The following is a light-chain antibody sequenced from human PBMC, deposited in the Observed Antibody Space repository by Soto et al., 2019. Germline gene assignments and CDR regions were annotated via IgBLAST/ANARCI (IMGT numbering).Light chain of an antibody. CDR3: VSYIESSLTHWV. CDR1: NTDVGGYNR. CDR2: EVV. J-gene: IGLJ3*02. Sequence: QSALTQPASVSGSPGQSITISCTGTNTDVGGYNRVSWYQHHAGKGPKMLIFEVVNRPSGISDRFSGSKSGDTASLTISDLQAEDEADYYCVSYIESSLTHWVFGGGTKVTVL. V-gene: IGLV2-14*01.